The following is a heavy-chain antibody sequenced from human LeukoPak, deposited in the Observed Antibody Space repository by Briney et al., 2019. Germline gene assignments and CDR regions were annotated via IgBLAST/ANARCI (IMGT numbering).Heavy chain of an antibody. CDR1: GFTFGSPP. CDR2: FSRNGHDT. J-gene: IGHJ4*02. CDR3: AKGSLGSWYFFDS. D-gene: IGHD6-13*01. Sequence: GGSLRLSCAASGFTFGSPPMSWVRQAPGKGPEWVTTFSRNGHDTYYADSVKGRFTIFRDNSKSTLYLQMNSLRAEDTAVYYCAKGSLGSWYFFDSWGQGTLVTVSS. V-gene: IGHV3-23*01.